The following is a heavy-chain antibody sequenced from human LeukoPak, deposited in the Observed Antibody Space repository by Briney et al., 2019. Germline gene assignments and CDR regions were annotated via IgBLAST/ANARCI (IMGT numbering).Heavy chain of an antibody. D-gene: IGHD1-26*01. Sequence: ASVKVSCKASGYTFTSYGISWVRQAPGQGLEWMGWISAHNGNTNYARKLQGRVTMTTDTATTTAYMELGSLGSDDTAIYFCARNRAYSGSYFDAFDIWGQGSMVTASS. J-gene: IGHJ3*02. V-gene: IGHV1-18*01. CDR1: GYTFTSYG. CDR3: ARNRAYSGSYFDAFDI. CDR2: ISAHNGNT.